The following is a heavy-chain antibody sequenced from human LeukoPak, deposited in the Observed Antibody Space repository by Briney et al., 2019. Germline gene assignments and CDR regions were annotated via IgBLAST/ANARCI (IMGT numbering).Heavy chain of an antibody. J-gene: IGHJ4*02. V-gene: IGHV4-59*01. CDR2: TYYSGST. CDR1: GGSISSYY. D-gene: IGHD3-9*01. Sequence: SETLSLTCTVSGGSISSYYWSWIRQPPGKGLEWIGYTYYSGSTNHNPSLKSRVTISVDTSKNQFSLKLSSVTAADTAVYYCAATAIRYFDWLGFDYWGQGTLVTVSS. CDR3: AATAIRYFDWLGFDY.